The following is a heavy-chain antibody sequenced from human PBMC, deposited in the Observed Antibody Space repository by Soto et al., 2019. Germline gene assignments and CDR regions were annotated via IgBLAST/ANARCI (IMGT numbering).Heavy chain of an antibody. J-gene: IGHJ4*02. CDR1: GGLFSSFV. D-gene: IGHD1-26*01. CDR3: ARGGSPYVSFNEF. Sequence: QEQLVQSGPEVKKPGSSVKVSCKDSGGLFSSFVISWVRQAPGQGLEWLGGIIPVFGTTNYAAKCQGRVTLTADESTNTASMELSSLRSGETGMYYCARGGSPYVSFNEFWGQGTLVTVSS. V-gene: IGHV1-69*01. CDR2: IIPVFGTT.